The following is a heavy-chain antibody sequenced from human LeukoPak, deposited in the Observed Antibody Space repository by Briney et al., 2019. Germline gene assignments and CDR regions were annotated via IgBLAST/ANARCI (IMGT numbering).Heavy chain of an antibody. J-gene: IGHJ3*02. D-gene: IGHD6-19*01. CDR3: ARTRRGYSSGWYEPDAFDI. CDR1: GGSISSYY. Sequence: SETLSLTCTVSGGSISSYYWSWIRQPPGKGLEWIGYIYYSGSTNYNPSLKSRVTISVDTSKNQFSLKLSSVTAADTAVYYCARTRRGYSSGWYEPDAFDIWGEGTMVTVSS. V-gene: IGHV4-59*01. CDR2: IYYSGST.